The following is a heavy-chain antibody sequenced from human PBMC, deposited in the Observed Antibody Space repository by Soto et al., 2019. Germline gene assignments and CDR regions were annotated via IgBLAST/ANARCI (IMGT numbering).Heavy chain of an antibody. D-gene: IGHD3-22*01. CDR3: AGRASRYYYDSSGYFDY. CDR2: IYNNGST. CDR1: GGSISSSSYY. V-gene: IGHV4-39*07. Sequence: SETLSLTCTVSGGSISSSSYYWGWIRQPPGKGLEWIGSIYNNGSTYYNPSLKSRVTISVDRSKNLFSLKLSSVTAADTAVYYCAGRASRYYYDSSGYFDYWGQGTLVTVSS. J-gene: IGHJ4*02.